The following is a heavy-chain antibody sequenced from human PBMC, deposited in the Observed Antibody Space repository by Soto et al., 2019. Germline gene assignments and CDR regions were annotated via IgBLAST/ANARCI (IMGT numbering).Heavy chain of an antibody. CDR3: ARGKSSGYILGSRNFFYYALYG. J-gene: IGHJ6*02. Sequence: SLPCAVFSGSILNHSWTWVRQSPGKGLEWLGEIHPSGSTDSSASLKSRVTLSLDTSTSQFSLQVTSVTAADTGVYYCARGKSSGYILGSRNFFYYALYGCGPGTTVTLSS. CDR1: SGSILNHS. D-gene: IGHD5-18*01. CDR2: IHPSGST. V-gene: IGHV4-34*01.